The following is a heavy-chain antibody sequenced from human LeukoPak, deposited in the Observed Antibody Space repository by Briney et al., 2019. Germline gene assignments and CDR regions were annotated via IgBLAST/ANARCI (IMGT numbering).Heavy chain of an antibody. J-gene: IGHJ4*02. Sequence: ASVKVSCKASGYTFTSYYMHWVRPAPGQGLEWMGIINPSGFSTTYAQKFQGRVTMTRDTSKNQFSLKLSSVTAADTAVYYCARVSFNGRNDYWGQGTLVTVSS. CDR2: INPSGFST. V-gene: IGHV1-46*01. CDR1: GYTFTSYY. CDR3: ARVSFNGRNDY.